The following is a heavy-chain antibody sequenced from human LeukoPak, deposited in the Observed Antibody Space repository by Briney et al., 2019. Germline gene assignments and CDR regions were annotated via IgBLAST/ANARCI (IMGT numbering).Heavy chain of an antibody. D-gene: IGHD4-17*01. Sequence: GGSLRLSCAASGFTFSTYAMSWVRQAPGKGLEWVSSVSTSGGDTYNADSVKGRFTISRDNSKNTLYLQMNSLRAEDTAVYYCAKESSVTRYYFDYWGQGTLVTVSS. CDR1: GFTFSTYA. CDR2: VSTSGGDT. V-gene: IGHV3-23*01. CDR3: AKESSVTRYYFDY. J-gene: IGHJ4*02.